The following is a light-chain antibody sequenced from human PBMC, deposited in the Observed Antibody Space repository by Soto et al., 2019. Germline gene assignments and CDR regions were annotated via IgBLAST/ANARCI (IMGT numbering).Light chain of an antibody. J-gene: IGKJ1*01. Sequence: DIQMTQSPSTLSASVGDRVTITCRASQSISSWLAWYQQKPGKAPKLLIYKASSLESGVPSRFSGTGSGTEFTLTISSLQPDDFATYYCQQYNSYSWTVGQGPKVEIK. CDR1: QSISSW. V-gene: IGKV1-5*03. CDR2: KAS. CDR3: QQYNSYSWT.